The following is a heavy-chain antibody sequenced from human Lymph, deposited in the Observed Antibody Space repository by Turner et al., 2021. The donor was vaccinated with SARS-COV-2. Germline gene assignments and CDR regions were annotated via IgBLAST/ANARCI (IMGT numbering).Heavy chain of an antibody. J-gene: IGHJ4*02. CDR2: ISYDGSNK. D-gene: IGHD2-15*01. CDR1: GFTFSGYG. CDR3: AKQGGGRYCSGGSCYRGYFDY. V-gene: IGHV3-30*18. Sequence: QVQLVESGGGLVQPGRSLRLSCAASGFTFSGYGMYWVRQAPGKGLEWVAVISYDGSNKYYADSGKGRFTISRDNSKNTLYMQMNSLRAEDTAVYYCAKQGGGRYCSGGSCYRGYFDYWGQGTLVTVSS.